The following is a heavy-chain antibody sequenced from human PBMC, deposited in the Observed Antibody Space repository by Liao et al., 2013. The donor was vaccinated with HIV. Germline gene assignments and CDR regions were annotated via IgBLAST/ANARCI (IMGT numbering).Heavy chain of an antibody. Sequence: QLQLQESGPGLVKPSETLSLTCTVSGGSISSSSYYWGWIRQPPGKGLEWIGSIYYSGSANYNPSLESRVTMSVDTSKNQFSLQLSSVTAADTAVYYCAREVIAVAGTFNYWGQGALVTVSS. CDR3: AREVIAVAGTFNY. V-gene: IGHV4-39*07. J-gene: IGHJ4*02. CDR1: GGSISSSSYY. D-gene: IGHD6-19*01. CDR2: IYYSGSA.